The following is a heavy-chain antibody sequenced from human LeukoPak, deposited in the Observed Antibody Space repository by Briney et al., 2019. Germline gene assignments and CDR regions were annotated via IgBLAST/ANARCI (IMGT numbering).Heavy chain of an antibody. CDR2: ISAYNGNT. V-gene: IGHV1-18*01. D-gene: IGHD3-3*01. Sequence: ASVTVSCKASGYTFTSYGISWVRQAPGQGLEGMGWISAYNGNTNYAQKLQGRVTMTTDTSTSTAYMELRSLRSDDTAVYYCARVYYDFWSGYYTWFDPWGQGTLVTVSS. CDR1: GYTFTSYG. CDR3: ARVYYDFWSGYYTWFDP. J-gene: IGHJ5*02.